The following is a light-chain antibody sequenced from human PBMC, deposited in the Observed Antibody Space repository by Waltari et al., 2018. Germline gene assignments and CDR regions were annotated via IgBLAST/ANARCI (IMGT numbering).Light chain of an antibody. Sequence: DIVMTQSSLSLPVTPGEPASISCRSSQSLLHSNTYSYLDWYLQKPGQSPQLLIHLGSSRASGVPDRFSGSGSGTDFTLNISRVEAEDVVIYYFMQSLQTPLTFGQGTKVEIK. CDR1: QSLLHSNTYSY. CDR3: MQSLQTPLT. V-gene: IGKV2-28*01. J-gene: IGKJ1*01. CDR2: LGS.